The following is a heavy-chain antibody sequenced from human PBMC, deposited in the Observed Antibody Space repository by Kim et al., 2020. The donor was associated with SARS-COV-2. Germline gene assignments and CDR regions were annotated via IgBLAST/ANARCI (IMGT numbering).Heavy chain of an antibody. V-gene: IGHV3-23*01. J-gene: IGHJ5*02. CDR3: AKAAAIYNWFDP. Sequence: YYANSVKGRLTIPRDKSQNTLYLQMNSLRVEDTAIYYCAKAAAIYNWFDPWGQGTLVTVSS. D-gene: IGHD6-13*01.